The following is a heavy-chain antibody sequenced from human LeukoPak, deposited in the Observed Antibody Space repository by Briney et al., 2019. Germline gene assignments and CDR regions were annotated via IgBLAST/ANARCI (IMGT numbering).Heavy chain of an antibody. D-gene: IGHD6-19*01. CDR3: AKGWGYSSRLEDY. J-gene: IGHJ4*02. V-gene: IGHV1-2*02. CDR1: GYTFTGYY. CDR2: INPNSGGT. Sequence: ASVKVSCKASGYTFTGYYMHWVRQAPGQGLEWMGWINPNSGGTSYAQAFQGRVTMTRDTSITTAYMELRSLKSDDTAFYYCAKGWGYSSRLEDYWGQGTLVTVSS.